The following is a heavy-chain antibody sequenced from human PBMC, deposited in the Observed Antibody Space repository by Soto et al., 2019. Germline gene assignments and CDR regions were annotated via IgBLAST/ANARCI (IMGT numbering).Heavy chain of an antibody. CDR2: ISYDGSNK. Sequence: PGGSLRLSCAASGFTFSNYAMHWVRQAPGKGLEWVAVISYDGSNKYYADSVKGRFTISRDNSKNTLYLQMNSLRAEDTAVYYCAREGRSSAGFDYWGQGTLLTVSS. D-gene: IGHD6-6*01. CDR1: GFTFSNYA. CDR3: AREGRSSAGFDY. J-gene: IGHJ4*02. V-gene: IGHV3-30-3*01.